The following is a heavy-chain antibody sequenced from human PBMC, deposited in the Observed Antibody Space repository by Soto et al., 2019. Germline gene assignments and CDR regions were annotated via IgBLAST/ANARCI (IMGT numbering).Heavy chain of an antibody. CDR2: IIPIFGTA. J-gene: IGHJ3*02. D-gene: IGHD1-26*01. CDR1: GGTFSSYA. CDR3: ARDHEGGSYPIDI. Sequence: SVKVSCKASGGTFSSYAISWVRQAPGQGLEWMGGIIPIFGTANYAQKFQGRVTITADESTSTAYMELSSLRSEDTAVYYCARDHEGGSYPIDIWGQGTMVTVSS. V-gene: IGHV1-69*13.